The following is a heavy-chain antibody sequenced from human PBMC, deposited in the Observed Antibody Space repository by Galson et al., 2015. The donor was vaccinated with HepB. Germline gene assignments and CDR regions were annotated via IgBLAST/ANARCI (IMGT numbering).Heavy chain of an antibody. D-gene: IGHD3-3*01. CDR3: AIDPLAYDQRDFWTFNWFDP. Sequence: SVKVSGKASGGTFNTYTITWVRQAPGQGLEWLGRIIPVTGLTHFAQKVQGRVTITADTSPSTAYMELTSLTFEDTAVYYCAIDPLAYDQRDFWTFNWFDPWGQGTLVTVSS. J-gene: IGHJ5*02. V-gene: IGHV1-69*04. CDR1: GGTFNTYT. CDR2: IIPVTGLT.